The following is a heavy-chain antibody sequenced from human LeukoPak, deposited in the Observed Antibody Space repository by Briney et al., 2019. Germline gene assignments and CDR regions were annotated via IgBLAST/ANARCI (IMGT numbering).Heavy chain of an antibody. CDR2: IYPGGSDI. D-gene: IGHD1-14*01. CDR3: ARHVPYNTRNYFDY. Sequence: RGESLKISCKGSGYSFTSYWIGWVRQMPGKGLEWMGIIYPGGSDIKYSPSFQGQVTISVDKSMATAYLQWSSLKASDTAMYYCARHVPYNTRNYFDYWGQGTLVTVSS. CDR1: GYSFTSYW. V-gene: IGHV5-51*01. J-gene: IGHJ4*02.